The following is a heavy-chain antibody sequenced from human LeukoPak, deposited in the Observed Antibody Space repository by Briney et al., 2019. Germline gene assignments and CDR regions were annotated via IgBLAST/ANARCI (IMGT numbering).Heavy chain of an antibody. CDR1: GGSISGSDYY. CDR3: ATTRPKVAAASP. D-gene: IGHD2-15*01. J-gene: IGHJ3*01. Sequence: SETLSLTCIVSGGSISGSDYYWGWFRQPPGQGLEWIGSIYSGGRTDYNPSLKSRVTIFVDTSKNDFSLKVRSVTAADTSLYYCATTRPKVAAASPWGQGTMVTVSS. CDR2: IYSGGRT. V-gene: IGHV4-39*02.